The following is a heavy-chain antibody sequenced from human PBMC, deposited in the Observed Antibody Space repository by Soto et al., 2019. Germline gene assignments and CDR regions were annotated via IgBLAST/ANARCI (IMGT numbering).Heavy chain of an antibody. V-gene: IGHV4-4*09. J-gene: IGHJ5*02. CDR1: GGSISSYF. CDR3: AREYQGSSGYFIDL. D-gene: IGHD3-22*01. Sequence: PSETLSLTCTVSGGSISSYFWSWIRQPPGKGLEWIGYIYSTGSAYYNSSLKSRAVISIDTSSNQFFLNLSSVTAADTAIYYCAREYQGSSGYFIDLWGPGILVTVSS. CDR2: IYSTGSA.